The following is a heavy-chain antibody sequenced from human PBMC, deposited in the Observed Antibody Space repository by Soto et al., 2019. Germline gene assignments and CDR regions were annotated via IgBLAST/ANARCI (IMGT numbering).Heavy chain of an antibody. D-gene: IGHD5-12*01. J-gene: IGHJ6*02. V-gene: IGHV1-69*12. CDR1: GGTFSSYA. CDR2: IIPIFRTP. CDR3: ARDKDRPRLGGNYYYIMDV. Sequence: QVQLVQSGAEVKKPGSSVKVSCKASGGTFSSYAISWVRQAPGQGLEWMGGIIPIFRTPDYAQKFQGRVTMTADESTSTAYMELSSLRSEDTAVYYCARDKDRPRLGGNYYYIMDVWGQGTTVTVSS.